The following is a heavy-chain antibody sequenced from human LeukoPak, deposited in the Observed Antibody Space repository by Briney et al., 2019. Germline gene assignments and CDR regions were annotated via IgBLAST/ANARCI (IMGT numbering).Heavy chain of an antibody. Sequence: PSETLSLTCTVSGGSISSSTYYWGWIRQPPGKGLEWIGTIYYSGSTYYNPSLKSRVTISVDTSKNQFSLKLSSVTAADTAVYYCARILEVVVAALPTNWFDPWGQGTLVTVSS. CDR3: ARILEVVVAALPTNWFDP. J-gene: IGHJ5*02. CDR2: IYYSGST. D-gene: IGHD2-15*01. CDR1: GGSISSSTYY. V-gene: IGHV4-39*01.